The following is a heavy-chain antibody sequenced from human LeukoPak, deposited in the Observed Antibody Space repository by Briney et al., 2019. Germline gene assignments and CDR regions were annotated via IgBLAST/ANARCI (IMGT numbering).Heavy chain of an antibody. Sequence: PGGSLRLSCAASGFTFSSYWMHWVRQAPGTGLVWVSRINSDGSSTSYADSVKGRFTISRDNAKNTLYLQMNSLRAEDTAVYYCAREEPPATYYYDSTAYFLRDDTFDIWGQGTMVTVSS. V-gene: IGHV3-74*01. CDR3: AREEPPATYYYDSTAYFLRDDTFDI. D-gene: IGHD3-22*01. CDR2: INSDGSST. J-gene: IGHJ3*02. CDR1: GFTFSSYW.